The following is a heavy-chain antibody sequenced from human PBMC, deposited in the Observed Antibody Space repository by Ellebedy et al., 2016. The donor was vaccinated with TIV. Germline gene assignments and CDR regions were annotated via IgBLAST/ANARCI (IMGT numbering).Heavy chain of an antibody. CDR3: ARGDILTGYYSLYYFDY. V-gene: IGHV1-18*01. CDR1: GYTFTSYG. Sequence: ASVKVSCKASGYTFTSYGISWVRQAPGQGLEWMGWISAYNGNTNYAQKLQGRVTMTTDPSTSTAYMELRSLRSDDTAVYYCARGDILTGYYSLYYFDYWGQGTLVTVSS. J-gene: IGHJ4*02. CDR2: ISAYNGNT. D-gene: IGHD3-9*01.